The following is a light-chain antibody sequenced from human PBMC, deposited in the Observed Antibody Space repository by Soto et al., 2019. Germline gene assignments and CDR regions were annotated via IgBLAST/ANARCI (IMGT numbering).Light chain of an antibody. CDR2: GAS. J-gene: IGKJ1*01. CDR3: HQYHYWWT. Sequence: EVVLTQSPATLSVSPGAGATLSCRASQSLYNNYLAWHQQKPGQAPRLIISGASTRATGIPARFSGSGSGTEFTLTISSLQSEDFAVYYCHQYHYWWTFGQGTNVDIK. V-gene: IGKV3-15*01. CDR1: QSLYNN.